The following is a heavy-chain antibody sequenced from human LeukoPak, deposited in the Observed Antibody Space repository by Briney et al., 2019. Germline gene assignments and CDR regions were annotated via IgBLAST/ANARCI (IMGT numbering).Heavy chain of an antibody. J-gene: IGHJ4*02. CDR3: ARGRSMAVLNYFDY. V-gene: IGHV1-69*05. CDR1: GDTFSNHP. D-gene: IGHD6-6*01. CDR2: IIPSFRTT. Sequence: PTASVKVSCKASGDTFSNHPISWVRQAPGQGLEWMGGIIPSFRTTNYAQKFQGRVTISTDKSTSTAYVELSSLRSDDTAVYYCARGRSMAVLNYFDYWGQGTLVTVSS.